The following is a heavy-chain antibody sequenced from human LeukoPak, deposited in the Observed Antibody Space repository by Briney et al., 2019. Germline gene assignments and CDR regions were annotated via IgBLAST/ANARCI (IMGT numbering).Heavy chain of an antibody. CDR1: GFTFSFYS. D-gene: IGHD1-26*01. J-gene: IGHJ4*02. CDR3: ARDIGGSYSAIDY. V-gene: IGHV3-21*05. CDR2: ISGSGSDI. Sequence: PGGSLRLSCAGSGFTFSFYSLNWVRQAPGRGLEWVSFISGSGSDIFYADSVKGRFTISRDNAKNSESLQMDSLRGDDTAVYYCARDIGGSYSAIDYWGQGTLVTVSS.